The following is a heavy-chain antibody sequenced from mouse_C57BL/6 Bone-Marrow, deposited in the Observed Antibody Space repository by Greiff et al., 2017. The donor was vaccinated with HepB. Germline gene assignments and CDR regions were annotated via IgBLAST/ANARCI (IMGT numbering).Heavy chain of an antibody. CDR1: GFTFSSYA. CDR2: ISDGGSYT. J-gene: IGHJ2*01. Sequence: EVKLVESGGGLVKPGGSLTLSCAASGFTFSSYAMSWVRQTPEKRLEWVATISDGGSYTYYPDNVKGRCTISRGNAKNNLYLQMRHLKSEDTATYYCARILRDRSGTYFDYWGQGTTLTVSS. D-gene: IGHD3-2*02. CDR3: ARILRDRSGTYFDY. V-gene: IGHV5-4*03.